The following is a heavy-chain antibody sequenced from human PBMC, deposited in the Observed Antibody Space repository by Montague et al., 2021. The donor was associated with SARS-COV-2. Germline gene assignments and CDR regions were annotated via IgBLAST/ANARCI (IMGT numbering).Heavy chain of an antibody. V-gene: IGHV4-31*03. J-gene: IGHJ6*02. D-gene: IGHD7-27*01. CDR3: ARTLWAIGV. Sequence: TLSLTCTVSGGSISYGGYFWNWIRQPPGKGLEWIGYIDNSGTTQYNPSLKSRVSLSVDTSKNQFSLNLRSATAADTALYYCARTLWAIGVGGQGTTVIVSS. CDR2: IDNSGTT. CDR1: GGSISYGGYF.